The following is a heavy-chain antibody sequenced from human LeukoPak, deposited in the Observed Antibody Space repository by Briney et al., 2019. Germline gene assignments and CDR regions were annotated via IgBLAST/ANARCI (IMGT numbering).Heavy chain of an antibody. Sequence: GESLKISCKGSGYSFTSYWIGWVRQMPGKGLEWMGIIYPGDSDTRYSPSFQGQVTISADKSISTAYLQWSSLKASDTAMYYCARRVGSGSYPSTRRHYFDYWGQGTLVTVSS. CDR3: ARRVGSGSYPSTRRHYFDY. V-gene: IGHV5-51*01. D-gene: IGHD3-10*01. CDR2: IYPGDSDT. CDR1: GYSFTSYW. J-gene: IGHJ4*02.